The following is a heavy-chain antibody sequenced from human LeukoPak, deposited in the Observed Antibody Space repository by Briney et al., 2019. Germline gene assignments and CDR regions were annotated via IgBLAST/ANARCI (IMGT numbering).Heavy chain of an antibody. CDR2: IRSKTYGGTT. CDR3: TREGCSSASCSNWFDP. D-gene: IGHD2-2*01. V-gene: IGHV3-49*04. CDR1: GFTFGDYA. Sequence: GRSLRLSCTASGFTFGDYAMSWVRQAPGKGLEWVGFIRSKTYGGTTEYAASVKGRFTISRDDSKSIAYLQMNSLKTEDTAVYYCTREGCSSASCSNWFDPWGQGTLVTVSS. J-gene: IGHJ5*02.